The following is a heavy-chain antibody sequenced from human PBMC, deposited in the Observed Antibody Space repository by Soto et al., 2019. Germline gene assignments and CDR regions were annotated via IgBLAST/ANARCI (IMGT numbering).Heavy chain of an antibody. CDR1: GVSIRSYY. Sequence: ETLSLTCTVSGVSIRSYYWSWIRQPPGKGLEWIGYIYYSESTNYNPSLKSRVTISVDTSKNQFSLKLSSVTAADTAVYYCARHPSRRYYDSSGYYYPLVYGMDVWGQGTTVTVSS. J-gene: IGHJ6*02. CDR2: IYYSEST. V-gene: IGHV4-59*08. CDR3: ARHPSRRYYDSSGYYYPLVYGMDV. D-gene: IGHD3-22*01.